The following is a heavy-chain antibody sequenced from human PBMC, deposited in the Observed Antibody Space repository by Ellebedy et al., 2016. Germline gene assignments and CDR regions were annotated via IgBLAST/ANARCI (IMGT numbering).Heavy chain of an antibody. CDR2: IWYDGSNK. CDR3: ARSGSFVGYFDY. V-gene: IGHV3-33*01. Sequence: GESLKISCAASGFTFSSYGMHWVRQAPGKGLEWVAVIWYDGSNKYYADSVKGRFTISRDNSKNTLYLQMNSLRAEDTAVYYCARSGSFVGYFDYWGQGTLVTVSS. D-gene: IGHD1-26*01. CDR1: GFTFSSYG. J-gene: IGHJ4*02.